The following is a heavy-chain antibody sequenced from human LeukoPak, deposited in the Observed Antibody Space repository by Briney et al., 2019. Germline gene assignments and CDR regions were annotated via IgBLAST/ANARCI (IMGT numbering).Heavy chain of an antibody. V-gene: IGHV3-11*01. Sequence: PGGSLRLSCAASGFTFSDYYMSWIRQAPGKGLEWVSYISSSGSTIYYADSVKGRFTISRDNAKNSLYLQMNSLRAEDTAVYYXXXXXXXXXXXXMATGDDYWGQGTLVTVSS. CDR3: XXXXXXXXXXXMATGDDY. CDR1: GFTFSDYY. J-gene: IGHJ4*02. CDR2: ISSSGSTI. D-gene: IGHD3-10*01.